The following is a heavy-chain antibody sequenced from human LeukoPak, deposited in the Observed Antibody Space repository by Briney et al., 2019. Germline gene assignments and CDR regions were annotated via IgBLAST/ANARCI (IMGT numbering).Heavy chain of an antibody. CDR1: GGSFSGYY. D-gene: IGHD3-22*01. Sequence: SETLSLTCAVYGGSFSGYYWSWIRQPPGKGLEWIGEINHSGSTNYNPSLKSRVTISVDTSKNQFSLKLSSVTAADTAVYSCARVRGGPYYYDSSGYHPNAFDIWGHGTMVTVPS. J-gene: IGHJ3*02. V-gene: IGHV4-34*01. CDR2: INHSGST. CDR3: ARVRGGPYYYDSSGYHPNAFDI.